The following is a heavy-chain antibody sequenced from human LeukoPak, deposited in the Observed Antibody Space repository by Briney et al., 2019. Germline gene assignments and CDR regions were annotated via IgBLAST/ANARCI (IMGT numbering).Heavy chain of an antibody. CDR3: ARDGRILPQYYFDY. Sequence: PGGSLRLSCAASGFTFSSYGMHWVRQAPGKGLEWVAVIWYDGSNKYYADSVKGRFTISRDNSKNTLYLQMNSLRAEDTAVYYCARDGRILPQYYFDYWGQGTLVTVSS. D-gene: IGHD2-15*01. V-gene: IGHV3-33*01. CDR2: IWYDGSNK. CDR1: GFTFSSYG. J-gene: IGHJ4*02.